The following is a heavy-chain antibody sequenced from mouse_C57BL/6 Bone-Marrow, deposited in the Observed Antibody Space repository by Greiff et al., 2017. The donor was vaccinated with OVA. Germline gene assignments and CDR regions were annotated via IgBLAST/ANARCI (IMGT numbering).Heavy chain of an antibody. D-gene: IGHD4-1*01. Sequence: LVESGGGLVKPGGSLKLSCAASGFTFSDYGMHWVRQAPEKGLEWVAYISSGSSTIYYADTVKGRFTISRDNAKNTLFLQMTSLRSEDTAMYYCARPGTSWFAYWGQGTLVTVSA. CDR2: ISSGSSTI. CDR3: ARPGTSWFAY. V-gene: IGHV5-17*01. CDR1: GFTFSDYG. J-gene: IGHJ3*01.